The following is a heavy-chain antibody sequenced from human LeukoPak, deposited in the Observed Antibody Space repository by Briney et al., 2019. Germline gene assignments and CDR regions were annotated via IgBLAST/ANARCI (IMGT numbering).Heavy chain of an antibody. V-gene: IGHV3-53*01. CDR3: ARGDRGYFDY. Sequence: GGSLRLSCAASGFTVSSNYMSWVRQAPGKGLEWVSVLYDNGSTYYADSVKGRFTISRDNSKNTLYLQMNSLRAEDTAVYYCARGDRGYFDYWGQGTLVTVFS. CDR1: GFTVSSNY. CDR2: LYDNGST. J-gene: IGHJ4*02. D-gene: IGHD1-26*01.